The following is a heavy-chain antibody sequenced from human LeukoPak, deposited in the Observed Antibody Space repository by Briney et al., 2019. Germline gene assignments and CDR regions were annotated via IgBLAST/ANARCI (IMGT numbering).Heavy chain of an antibody. CDR3: ARWAGVTDY. V-gene: IGHV3-7*01. CDR2: IKQDGSVE. CDR1: GFTFENYW. Sequence: PGGSLRLSCAASGFTFENYWMSWVRQAPGKGPEWVANIKQDGSVEHYLDSVKGRFNISRDNAKNSLTLQMNSLRVEDTAAYYCARWAGVTDYWGQGTLVTVSS. D-gene: IGHD5-18*01. J-gene: IGHJ4*02.